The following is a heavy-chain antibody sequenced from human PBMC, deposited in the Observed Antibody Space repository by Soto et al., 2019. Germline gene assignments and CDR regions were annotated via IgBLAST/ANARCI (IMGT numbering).Heavy chain of an antibody. V-gene: IGHV4-39*01. CDR2: IDNGGNT. D-gene: IGHD3-10*01. CDR3: VKRSLLMAPT. CDR1: GRTVNSNADF. J-gene: IGHJ4*02. Sequence: SETLSLTCTVSGRTVNSNADFWYVAWIRQPPGKGVEWIGSIDNGGNTHYNAPLKSRVIIYADTSKNQCSLSLNSVTAADTAVYYCVKRSLLMAPTWGQGIQVT.